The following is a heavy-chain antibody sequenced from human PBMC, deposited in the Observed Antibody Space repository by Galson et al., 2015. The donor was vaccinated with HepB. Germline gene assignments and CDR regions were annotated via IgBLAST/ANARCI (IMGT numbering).Heavy chain of an antibody. CDR1: GFTFSSYA. Sequence: SLRLSCAASGFTFSSYAMSWVRQAPGKGLEWVSSISGSGGSTYYADSVKGRFTISRDNTKNTLYLQMNSLRAEDTAVYYCAKAPGRGITYYYGMDVWGQGTTVTVSS. J-gene: IGHJ6*02. D-gene: IGHD3-10*01. CDR2: ISGSGGST. V-gene: IGHV3-23*01. CDR3: AKAPGRGITYYYGMDV.